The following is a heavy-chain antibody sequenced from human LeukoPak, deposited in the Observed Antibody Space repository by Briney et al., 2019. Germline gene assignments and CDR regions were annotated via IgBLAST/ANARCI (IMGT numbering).Heavy chain of an antibody. D-gene: IGHD3-3*01. CDR1: GFTFSRYG. V-gene: IGHV3-30*03. CDR2: MSYDGSNK. J-gene: IGHJ4*02. Sequence: GGSLRLSCAASGFTFSRYGMHWVRQAPGKGLEWVAVMSYDGSNKYYADSVKGRFTISRDNSKNTLYLQMNSLRAEDTAIYYCARDERLLSFLKWGQGTLVTVSS. CDR3: ARDERLLSFLK.